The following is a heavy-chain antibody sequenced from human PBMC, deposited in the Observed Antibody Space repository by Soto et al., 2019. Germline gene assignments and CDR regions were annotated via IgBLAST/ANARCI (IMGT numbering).Heavy chain of an antibody. J-gene: IGHJ4*02. CDR3: ARGAVAYNLDFDY. CDR2: ISSSSSYI. CDR1: GFTFSSYS. D-gene: IGHD6-19*01. Sequence: EVQLVESGGGLVKPGGSLRLSCAASGFTFSSYSMNWVRQAPGKGLEWVSSISSSSSYIYYADSVKGRFTISRDNAKNSLYLQMNSLRAEGTAVYYCARGAVAYNLDFDYWGQGTLVTVSS. V-gene: IGHV3-21*01.